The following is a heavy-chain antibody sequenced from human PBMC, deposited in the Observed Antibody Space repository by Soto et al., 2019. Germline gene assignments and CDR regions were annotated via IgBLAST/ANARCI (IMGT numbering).Heavy chain of an antibody. CDR2: IIPIFGTA. D-gene: IGHD5-12*01. V-gene: IGHV1-69*13. J-gene: IGHJ4*02. CDR3: ARVLDGYNQYYFDY. CDR1: GGTFSSYA. Sequence: GASVKVSCKASGGTFSSYAISWVRQAPGQGLEWMGGIIPIFGTANYAQKFQGGVTITADESTSTAYMELSSLRSEDTAVYYCARVLDGYNQYYFDYWGQGSLVIVSS.